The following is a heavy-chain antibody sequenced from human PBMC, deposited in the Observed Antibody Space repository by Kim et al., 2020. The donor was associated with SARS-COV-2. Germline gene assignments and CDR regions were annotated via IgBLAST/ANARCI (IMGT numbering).Heavy chain of an antibody. Sequence: GGSLRLSCTASGFTFGDYAMSWVRQAPGNGLEWVGFIRSKAYGGTTEYAASVKGRFTISRDDSKSIAYLQMNSLKTEDTAVYYCTREPRKSIAVAGTLFPRYYYYYYMDVWGKGTTVTVSS. CDR1: GFTFGDYA. CDR3: TREPRKSIAVAGTLFPRYYYYYYMDV. D-gene: IGHD6-19*01. V-gene: IGHV3-49*04. J-gene: IGHJ6*03. CDR2: IRSKAYGGTT.